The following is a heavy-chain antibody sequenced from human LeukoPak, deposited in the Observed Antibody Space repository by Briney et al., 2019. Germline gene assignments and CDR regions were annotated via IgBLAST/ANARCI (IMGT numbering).Heavy chain of an antibody. V-gene: IGHV1-69*01. J-gene: IGHJ6*02. CDR1: GGTFSSYA. D-gene: IGHD5-18*01. Sequence: GSSVKVSCTASGGTFSSYAISWVRQAPGQGLEWMGGIIPIFGTANYAQKFQGRVTITADESTSTAYMELSSLRSEDTAVYYCARDPRKRGYSYGRPGYYGMDVWGQGTTVTVSS. CDR3: ARDPRKRGYSYGRPGYYGMDV. CDR2: IIPIFGTA.